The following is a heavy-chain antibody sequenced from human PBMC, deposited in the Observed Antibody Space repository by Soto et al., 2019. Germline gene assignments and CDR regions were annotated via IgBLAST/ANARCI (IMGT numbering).Heavy chain of an antibody. J-gene: IGHJ3*02. CDR3: ARKVASSDDAFNI. Sequence: QLHLVQSGAEVKKPGSSVKVSCKASGGTFSSYTINWVRQAPGQGLEWLGGIIPMFGTLYYAQKSPGRLTIAADSSTSTACMELSTLRSADTAVYYCARKVASSDDAFNIWGQGTMVTVSS. CDR1: GGTFSSYT. V-gene: IGHV1-69*06. CDR2: IIPMFGTL. D-gene: IGHD6-6*01.